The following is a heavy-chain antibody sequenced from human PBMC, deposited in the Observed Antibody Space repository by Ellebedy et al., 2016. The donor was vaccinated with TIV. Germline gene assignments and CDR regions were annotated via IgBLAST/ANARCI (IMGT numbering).Heavy chain of an antibody. D-gene: IGHD1-1*01. Sequence: GGSLRLSCAASGFTFSDYYMSWIRQAPGKGLEWVSYISSSGSTIYYADSVKGRFTISRDNAKNSLYLQMNSLRAEDTAVYYCARDFYNWNDGELFDYWGQGTLVTVSS. CDR3: ARDFYNWNDGELFDY. CDR2: ISSSGSTI. J-gene: IGHJ4*02. V-gene: IGHV3-11*04. CDR1: GFTFSDYY.